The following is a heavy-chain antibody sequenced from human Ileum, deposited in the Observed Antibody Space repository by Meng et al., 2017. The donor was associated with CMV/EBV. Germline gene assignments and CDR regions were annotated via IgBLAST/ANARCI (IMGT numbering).Heavy chain of an antibody. CDR1: GFSLGSSGGV. J-gene: IGHJ1*01. CDR3: VHPASGASLDFQH. D-gene: IGHD2-15*01. CDR2: IYWDDDK. V-gene: IGHV2-5*02. Sequence: QIPLKESGPTLLNPTPSLPLTCTFSGFSLGSSGGVVGWIRQPPGKALEWLAFIYWDDDKRYSPFLKSRLTITKDTSKNQVVLTMTNMDPVDTGTYYCVHPASGASLDFQHWGQGTLVTVSS.